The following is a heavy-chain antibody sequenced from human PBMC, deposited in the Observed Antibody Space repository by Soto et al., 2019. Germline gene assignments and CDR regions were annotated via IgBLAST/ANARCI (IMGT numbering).Heavy chain of an antibody. CDR2: MYHSGST. Sequence: XXTLYLPFTVSGVSISSSHYVWGSIRQPPGKGLEWIGSMYHSGSTNYNPSLKSRVTISVDTSKNQFSLKLSSVTAADTAVYYCARSRLRWRNWFDPWGQGTLVTVSS. CDR3: ARSRLRWRNWFDP. V-gene: IGHV4-39*07. D-gene: IGHD4-17*01. CDR1: GVSISSSHYV. J-gene: IGHJ5*02.